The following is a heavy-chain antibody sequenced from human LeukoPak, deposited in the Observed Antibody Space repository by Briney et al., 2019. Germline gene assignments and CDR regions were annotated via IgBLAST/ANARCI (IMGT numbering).Heavy chain of an antibody. V-gene: IGHV4-39*07. Sequence: SETLSLTCTVSGGSISSSSYYWGWIRQPPGKGLEWIGSIYYSGSTYYNPSLKSRVTISVDTSKNQFSLKLSSVTAADTAVYYCARDRYPTKWGQGTLVTVSS. D-gene: IGHD1-1*01. J-gene: IGHJ4*02. CDR1: GGSISSSSYY. CDR3: ARDRYPTK. CDR2: IYYSGST.